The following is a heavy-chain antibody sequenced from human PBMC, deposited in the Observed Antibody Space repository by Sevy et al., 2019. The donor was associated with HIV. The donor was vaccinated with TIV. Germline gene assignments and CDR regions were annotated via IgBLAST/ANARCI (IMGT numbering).Heavy chain of an antibody. CDR1: GFTFSSYW. Sequence: GGSLRLSCAASGFTFSSYWMSWVRQAPGKGLEWVANIKQDGSEKYYVDSVKGRFTISRDNAKNSLYLQMNSLGAEDTAVYYCARAQGIAVAGTTYYYGMDVWGQGTTVTVSS. J-gene: IGHJ6*02. CDR2: IKQDGSEK. V-gene: IGHV3-7*01. CDR3: ARAQGIAVAGTTYYYGMDV. D-gene: IGHD6-19*01.